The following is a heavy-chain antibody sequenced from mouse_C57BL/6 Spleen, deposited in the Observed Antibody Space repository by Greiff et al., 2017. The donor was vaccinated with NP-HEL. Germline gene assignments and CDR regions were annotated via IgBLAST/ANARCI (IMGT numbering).Heavy chain of an antibody. Sequence: VQLQQSGAELVRPGTSVKVSCKASGYAFTNYLIEWVKQRPGQGLEWIGVINPGSGGTNYNEKFKGKATLTADKSSSTAYMQLSSLTSEDSAVYFCARWYGSSYTWFAYWGQGTLVTVSA. D-gene: IGHD1-1*01. CDR2: INPGSGGT. V-gene: IGHV1-54*01. CDR1: GYAFTNYL. J-gene: IGHJ3*01. CDR3: ARWYGSSYTWFAY.